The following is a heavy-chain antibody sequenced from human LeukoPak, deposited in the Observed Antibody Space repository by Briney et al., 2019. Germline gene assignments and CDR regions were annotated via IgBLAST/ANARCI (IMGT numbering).Heavy chain of an antibody. D-gene: IGHD1-26*01. J-gene: IGHJ4*02. CDR1: GFTFDDYG. V-gene: IGHV3-20*04. Sequence: PGGSLRLSCAASGFTFDDYGMSWVRQAPGKGLEWVSGINCNGGSTGYADSVKGRFTISRDNAENSLYLQMNSLRAEDTALYYCARGGGSSEKVDYWGQGTLVTVSS. CDR2: INCNGGST. CDR3: ARGGGSSEKVDY.